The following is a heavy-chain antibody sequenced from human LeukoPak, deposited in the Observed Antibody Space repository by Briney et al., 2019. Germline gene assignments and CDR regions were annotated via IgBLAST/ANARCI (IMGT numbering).Heavy chain of an antibody. CDR1: GGSFSGYY. CDR2: INHSGST. CDR3: ARFGPRRVGSSSWPVTKRKTGFDY. D-gene: IGHD6-13*01. Sequence: PSETLSLTCAVSGGSFSGYYWSWIRQPQGTGLELIGVINHSGSTNYNPSLNSRVTIAADTSKNRFSLKLSSVTAAGTAVYYCARFGPRRVGSSSWPVTKRKTGFDYWGQGTLVTVSS. J-gene: IGHJ4*02. V-gene: IGHV4-34*01.